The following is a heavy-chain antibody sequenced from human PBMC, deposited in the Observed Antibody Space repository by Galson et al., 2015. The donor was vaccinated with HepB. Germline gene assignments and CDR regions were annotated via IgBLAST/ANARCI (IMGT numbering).Heavy chain of an antibody. J-gene: IGHJ4*02. CDR2: ISGSADST. CDR3: AKYYYDSSGYYYDALVDY. CDR1: GFTFSNYA. Sequence: SLRLSCAASGFTFSNYAMSWVRQAPGKGPEWVSGISGSADSTYYADSVKGRFTISRDNSKNTLYLQMNSLRAEDTAVYYCAKYYYDSSGYYYDALVDYWGQGTLVTVSS. D-gene: IGHD3-22*01. V-gene: IGHV3-23*01.